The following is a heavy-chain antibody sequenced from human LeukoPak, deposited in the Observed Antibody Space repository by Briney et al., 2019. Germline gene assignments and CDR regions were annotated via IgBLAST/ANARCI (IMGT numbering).Heavy chain of an antibody. V-gene: IGHV3-21*01. J-gene: IGHJ4*02. CDR2: ISSSSSYI. D-gene: IGHD3-22*01. CDR3: ASEGSMDYDSSGYDY. CDR1: GFTFSSYS. Sequence: GGSLRLSCAASGFTFSSYSMNWVRQAPGKGLEWVSSISSSSSYIYYADSVKGRFTISRDNAKNSLYLQMNSLRAEDTAVYYCASEGSMDYDSSGYDYWGQGTLVTVSS.